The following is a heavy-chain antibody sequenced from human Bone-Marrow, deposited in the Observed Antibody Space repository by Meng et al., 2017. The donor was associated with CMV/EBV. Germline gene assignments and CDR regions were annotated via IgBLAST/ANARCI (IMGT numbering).Heavy chain of an antibody. CDR2: MFYSGST. Sequence: SETLSLTCTVSGAPLSHYYWSWIRQPPGKGLEWIGYMFYSGSTNYSPSFKSRVTISTDMSKNQLSLNLASVTAADTAVYYCARDWDNGIDVWGQGATVTVSS. CDR1: GAPLSHYY. CDR3: ARDWDNGIDV. V-gene: IGHV4-59*01. J-gene: IGHJ6*02. D-gene: IGHD1-26*01.